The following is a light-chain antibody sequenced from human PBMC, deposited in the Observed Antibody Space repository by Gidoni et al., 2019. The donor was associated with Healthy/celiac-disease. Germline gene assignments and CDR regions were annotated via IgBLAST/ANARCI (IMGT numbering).Light chain of an antibody. CDR3: CSYAGSSTWV. J-gene: IGLJ3*02. V-gene: IGLV2-23*01. CDR1: SSDVGSYNL. CDR2: EGS. Sequence: QSALTQPASVSRSPGQSITISCTGTSSDVGSYNLVPWYQQHPGKAPKLMIYEGSKRPSGVSNRFSGSKSGNTASLTISGLQAEDEADYYCCSYAGSSTWVFGGGTKLTVL.